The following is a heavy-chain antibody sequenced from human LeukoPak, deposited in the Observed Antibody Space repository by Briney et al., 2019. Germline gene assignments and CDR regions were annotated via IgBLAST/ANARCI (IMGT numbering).Heavy chain of an antibody. D-gene: IGHD3-9*01. CDR1: GFTFSNYW. J-gene: IGHJ6*03. CDR2: ISSGSGTI. V-gene: IGHV3-48*01. Sequence: GGSLRLSCAASGFTFSNYWMNWVRQAPGKGLEWLSYISSGSGTIYYADSVKGRFTISRDNAKNLLYLQMNRLRAEDTAVYYCAREFVLRYFEGYMDVWGKGTTVTVSS. CDR3: AREFVLRYFEGYMDV.